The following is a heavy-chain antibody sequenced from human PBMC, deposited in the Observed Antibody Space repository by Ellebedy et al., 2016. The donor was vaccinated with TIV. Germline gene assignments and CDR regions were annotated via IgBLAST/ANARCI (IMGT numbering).Heavy chain of an antibody. Sequence: GGSLRLXXAASGFTFSDIWMTWVRQAPGKGLEWVANINQDGSDKYYMDSMKGRFTISRDNAKNSLFLQMNSLRAEDTAVYYCARRGDQFEYWGQGTLVTVSS. D-gene: IGHD2-21*02. CDR3: ARRGDQFEY. V-gene: IGHV3-7*03. J-gene: IGHJ4*02. CDR2: INQDGSDK. CDR1: GFTFSDIW.